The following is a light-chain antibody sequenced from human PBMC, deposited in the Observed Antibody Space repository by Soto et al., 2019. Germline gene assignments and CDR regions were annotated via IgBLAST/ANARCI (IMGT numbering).Light chain of an antibody. CDR1: SSDVGGYNY. J-gene: IGLJ2*01. CDR3: SSYAGSNNFVV. CDR2: EVS. Sequence: QSALTQPPSASGSPGQSVTISCTGTSSDVGGYNYVSWYQQHPGKAPKLMIYEVSKRPSGVPDRFFGSKSGNTASLTVSGLQAEDEADYYCSSYAGSNNFVVFGGGTKHTVL. V-gene: IGLV2-8*01.